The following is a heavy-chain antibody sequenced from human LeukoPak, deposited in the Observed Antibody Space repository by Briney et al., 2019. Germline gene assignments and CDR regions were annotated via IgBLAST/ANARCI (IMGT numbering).Heavy chain of an antibody. Sequence: SETLSLTCTVFGGSISTYYWSWIRQPPGKGLEWIGEINHSGSTNYNPSLKSRVTISVDTSKNQFSLKLSSVTAADTAVYYCARGSSMVRGVIITQMYNWFDPWGQGTLVTVSS. CDR2: INHSGST. V-gene: IGHV4-34*01. CDR3: ARGSSMVRGVIITQMYNWFDP. J-gene: IGHJ5*02. D-gene: IGHD3-10*01. CDR1: GGSISTYY.